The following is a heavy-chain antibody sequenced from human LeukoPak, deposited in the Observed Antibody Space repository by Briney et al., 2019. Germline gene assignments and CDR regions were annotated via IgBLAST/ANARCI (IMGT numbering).Heavy chain of an antibody. V-gene: IGHV4-4*07. CDR2: IYTSGST. CDR1: GGSISSYY. J-gene: IGHJ4*02. CDR3: ARGPAPFWSGYYPLDY. D-gene: IGHD3-3*01. Sequence: PSETLSLTCTVSGGSISSYYWSWIRQPAGKGLEWIGRIYTSGSTNYNPPLKSRVTMSVDTSKNQFSLKLSSVTAADTAVYYCARGPAPFWSGYYPLDYWGQGTLVTVSS.